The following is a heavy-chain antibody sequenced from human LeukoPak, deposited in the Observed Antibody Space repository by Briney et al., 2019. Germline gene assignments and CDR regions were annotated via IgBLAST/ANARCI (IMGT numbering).Heavy chain of an antibody. CDR1: GFTFDDYG. J-gene: IGHJ4*02. CDR3: ARDGGLAQMTTVTTYVDY. D-gene: IGHD4-17*01. CDR2: INWNGGST. Sequence: GGSLRLSCAASGFTFDDYGMSWVRQAPGKGLEWVSGINWNGGSTGYTDPVKGRFTISRDNAKNSLYLQMNSLRAEDTASYYCARDGGLAQMTTVTTYVDYWGQGTLVTVSS. V-gene: IGHV3-20*04.